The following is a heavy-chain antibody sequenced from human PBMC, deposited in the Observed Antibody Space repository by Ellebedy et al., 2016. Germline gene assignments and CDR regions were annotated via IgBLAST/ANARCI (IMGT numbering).Heavy chain of an antibody. J-gene: IGHJ6*02. CDR2: IYPGDSDT. V-gene: IGHV5-51*01. CDR1: GYSFTSYW. CDR3: ARQGANYYYGMDV. Sequence: GESLKISCKGSGYSFTSYWIGWVRQMPGKGLEWMGIIYPGDSDTRYSPSFQGQVTISADKSISTAYLQWRSLKASDTAMYYCARQGANYYYGMDVWGQGTTVTVSS.